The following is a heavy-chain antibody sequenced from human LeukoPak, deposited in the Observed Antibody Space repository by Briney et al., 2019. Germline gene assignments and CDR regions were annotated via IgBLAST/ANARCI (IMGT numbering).Heavy chain of an antibody. J-gene: IGHJ4*02. CDR3: TTKYYYDSSDYYVIDY. CDR1: GYTLTELS. Sequence: ASVKVSCKVSGYTLTELSMHWVRQAPGKGLEWMGAFDRDDYFDRDDYETIYAEKFQGRVTMTEDTSTDTAYMELSSLRSEDTAVYYCTTKYYYDSSDYYVIDYWGQGTLVIVSS. V-gene: IGHV1-24*01. CDR2: FDRDDYFDRDDYET. D-gene: IGHD3-22*01.